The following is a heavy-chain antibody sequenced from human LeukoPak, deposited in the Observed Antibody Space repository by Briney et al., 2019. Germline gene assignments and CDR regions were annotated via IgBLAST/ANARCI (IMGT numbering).Heavy chain of an antibody. D-gene: IGHD2-21*01. CDR3: ARMMDIAWGMDV. CDR1: GNSISSYY. J-gene: IGHJ6*02. V-gene: IGHV4-59*01. Sequence: SETLSLTCTVSGNSISSYYWSWIRQPPGQVLEWIGHIYDSGSTKYNPSLKSRVTISVDTSKNQFSLKLTSVTAADTAVYYCARMMDIAWGMDVWCQGTTVTVSS. CDR2: IYDSGST.